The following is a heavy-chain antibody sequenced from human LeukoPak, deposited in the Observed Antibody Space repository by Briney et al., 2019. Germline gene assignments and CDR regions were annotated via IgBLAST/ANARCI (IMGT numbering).Heavy chain of an antibody. D-gene: IGHD3-10*01. Sequence: ASVKVSCKPSGYTFTSNGNSWVRQAPGQGLEWMGWISTYSGNTNYAQKFQGRVTLTTDTSTSTAYMELKSLRSDDTAVYYCARDITMVPDVWGQGTTVTVSS. CDR1: GYTFTSNG. V-gene: IGHV1-18*01. CDR2: ISTYSGNT. J-gene: IGHJ6*02. CDR3: ARDITMVPDV.